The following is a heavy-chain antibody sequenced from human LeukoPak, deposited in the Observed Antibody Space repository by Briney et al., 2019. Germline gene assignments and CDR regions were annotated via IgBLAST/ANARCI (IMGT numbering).Heavy chain of an antibody. Sequence: SETLSLTCTVSGGSISSYYWSWIRQPPGKGLEWIGYIYYSGSTNYNPSLKSRVTISVDTSKNQFSLKLTSVTAADTAVYYCATESWIQGEDYWGQGTLVTVSS. CDR3: ATESWIQGEDY. J-gene: IGHJ4*02. D-gene: IGHD5-18*01. CDR2: IYYSGST. V-gene: IGHV4-59*08. CDR1: GGSISSYY.